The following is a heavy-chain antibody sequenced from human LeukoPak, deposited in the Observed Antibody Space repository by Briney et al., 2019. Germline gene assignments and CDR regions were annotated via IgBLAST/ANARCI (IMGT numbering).Heavy chain of an antibody. J-gene: IGHJ4*02. CDR3: ARTIRGY. D-gene: IGHD4/OR15-4a*01. Sequence: GGSLGLSCAASGFTFSNYWMSWVRQAPGKGLEWVANIKDDGSESYYVDSVKGRFTISRDNAKNSLYLQMTSLRDEDTAMYYCARTIRGYWGQGTLVTVSS. CDR1: GFTFSNYW. CDR2: IKDDGSES. V-gene: IGHV3-7*01.